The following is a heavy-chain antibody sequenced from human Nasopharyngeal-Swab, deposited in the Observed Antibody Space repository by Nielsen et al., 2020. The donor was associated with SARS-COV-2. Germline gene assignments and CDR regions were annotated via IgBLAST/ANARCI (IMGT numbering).Heavy chain of an antibody. CDR1: CGSISSGRYS. CDR2: IYTSGST. V-gene: IGHV4-61*02. J-gene: IGHJ5*02. D-gene: IGHD3-10*01. Sequence: SETLSLTCTVSCGSISSGRYSWSWLRQPAGTGLEWIGRIYTSGSTNYNPSLKSRVTISVETSKNQFSLKLSSVTAADTAVYYCGRGALGWFDPWGQGTLVTVSS. CDR3: GRGALGWFDP.